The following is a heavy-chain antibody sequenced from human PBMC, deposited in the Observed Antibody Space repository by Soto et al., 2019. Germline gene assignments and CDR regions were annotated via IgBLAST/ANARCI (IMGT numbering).Heavy chain of an antibody. CDR1: GYSFTKYL. J-gene: IGHJ6*02. D-gene: IGHD5-12*01. CDR2: IYPDESDT. Sequence: GESLNISCKGSGYSFTKYLIGWVRQMPGKGLEWMAIIYPDESDTRYSPSFQGQVTISADNSISTAYLQWSSLKAADTAMYYCVRMGFSGGGYLSYYYYGMDIWGQGTTVTVSS. V-gene: IGHV5-51*01. CDR3: VRMGFSGGGYLSYYYYGMDI.